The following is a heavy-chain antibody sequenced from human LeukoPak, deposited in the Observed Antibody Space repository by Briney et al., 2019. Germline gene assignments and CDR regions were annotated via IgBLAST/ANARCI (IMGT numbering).Heavy chain of an antibody. J-gene: IGHJ2*01. CDR2: IYYSGST. CDR1: GGSISSYY. Sequence: PSETLSLTCTVSGGSISSYYWSWIRQPPGKGLEWIGYIYYSGSTNYNPSPKSRVTISVDTSKNQFSLKLSSVTAADTAVYYCARDRGDDNWYFDLWGRGTLVTASS. CDR3: ARDRGDDNWYFDL. D-gene: IGHD2-21*02. V-gene: IGHV4-59*01.